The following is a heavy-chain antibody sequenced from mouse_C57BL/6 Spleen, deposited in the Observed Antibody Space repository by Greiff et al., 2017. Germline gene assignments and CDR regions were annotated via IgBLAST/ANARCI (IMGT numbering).Heavy chain of an antibody. Sequence: EVKLMESGGGLVKPGGSLKLSCAASGFTFSDYGMHWVRQAPEKGLEWVAYISSGSSTIYYADTVKGRFTISRDNAKNTLFLQMTSLRSEDTAMYYCARDSSGYSAYWGQGTLVTVSA. V-gene: IGHV5-17*01. CDR2: ISSGSSTI. J-gene: IGHJ3*01. CDR1: GFTFSDYG. CDR3: ARDSSGYSAY. D-gene: IGHD3-2*02.